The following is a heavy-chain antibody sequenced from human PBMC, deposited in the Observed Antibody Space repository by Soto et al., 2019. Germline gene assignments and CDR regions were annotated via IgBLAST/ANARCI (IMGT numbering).Heavy chain of an antibody. J-gene: IGHJ3*02. CDR2: INPNSGGT. D-gene: IGHD1-1*01. CDR3: ARGSGGTEAFDI. V-gene: IGHV1-2*04. Sequence: ASVKVSCKASGSTFTGYYMHGVRQATGQGLEWMGWINPNSGGTNYGQKFQGWVTMTRDTYISAAYMELSRLRSDDTAVYYCARGSGGTEAFDIWGQGTMVTVSS. CDR1: GSTFTGYY.